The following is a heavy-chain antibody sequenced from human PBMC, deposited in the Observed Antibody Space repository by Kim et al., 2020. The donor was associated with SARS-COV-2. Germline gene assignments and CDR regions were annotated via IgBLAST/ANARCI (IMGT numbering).Heavy chain of an antibody. D-gene: IGHD2-21*01. CDR1: GFTFSSYS. V-gene: IGHV3-21*01. CDR2: ISSSSSYI. CDR3: ARDPYGGDLFYYYYGMDV. J-gene: IGHJ6*02. Sequence: GGSLRLSCAASGFTFSSYSMNWVRQAPGKGLEWVSSISSSSSYIYYADSVKGRFTISRDNTKNSQYLQMNSLRAEDTAVYYCARDPYGGDLFYYYYGMDVWGQETTVTVSS.